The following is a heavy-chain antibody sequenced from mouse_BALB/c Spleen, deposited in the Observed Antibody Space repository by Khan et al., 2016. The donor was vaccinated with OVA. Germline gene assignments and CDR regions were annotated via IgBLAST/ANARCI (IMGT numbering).Heavy chain of an antibody. V-gene: IGHV2-6-1*01. D-gene: IGHD2-10*01. CDR2: IWSDGST. CDR3: ARQPYYHYNIMDY. J-gene: IGHJ4*01. Sequence: QVQLQQSGPGLVAPSQSLSITCTISGFSLTNYGVHWVRPPPGKGLEWLVVIWSDGSTTYNSALKSRLTITKDNSKSQVFLKMNSLQTDDTAMYFCARQPYYHYNIMDYGGQGTSVTVSS. CDR1: GFSLTNYG.